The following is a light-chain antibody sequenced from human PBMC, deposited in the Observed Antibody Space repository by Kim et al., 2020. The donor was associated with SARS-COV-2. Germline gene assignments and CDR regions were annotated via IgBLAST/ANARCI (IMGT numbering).Light chain of an antibody. Sequence: SALTQPPSASGSPGQSVTLSCTGTSSDVGGYNYVSWYQQHPGKAPKLMIYEVSKRPSGVPDRFSGSKSGNTASLTVSGLQAEDEADYYCSSYAGSNNVFGTGTKVTVL. CDR3: SSYAGSNNV. CDR1: SSDVGGYNY. V-gene: IGLV2-8*01. CDR2: EVS. J-gene: IGLJ1*01.